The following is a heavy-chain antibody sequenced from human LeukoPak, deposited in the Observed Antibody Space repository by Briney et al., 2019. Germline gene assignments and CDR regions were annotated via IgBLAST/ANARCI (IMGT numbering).Heavy chain of an antibody. J-gene: IGHJ4*02. D-gene: IGHD3-22*01. V-gene: IGHV3-30*02. CDR2: IRYDGSNK. CDR3: AKDPHNLYYYDSSGGYFDY. Sequence: GGSLRLSCAASGFTFSSYGMHWVRQAPGKGLEWVAFIRYDGSNKYYADSVKGRFTISRDNSKNTLYLQMNSLRAEDTAVYYCAKDPHNLYYYDSSGGYFDYWGQGTLVTVSS. CDR1: GFTFSSYG.